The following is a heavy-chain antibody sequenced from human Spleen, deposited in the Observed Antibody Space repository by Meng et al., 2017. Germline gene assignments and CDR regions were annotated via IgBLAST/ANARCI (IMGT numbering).Heavy chain of an antibody. CDR1: GGSISSSAFY. Sequence: GSLRLSCTVSGGSISSSAFYWGWIRQSPGKGLEWIGSIFYTGSTDYNPSLKSRLTISVDTSQNQFSLRVSSVTAADTAVYYCARDPRYYDREGAFDYWGQGTLVTVSS. V-gene: IGHV4-39*07. CDR3: ARDPRYYDREGAFDY. J-gene: IGHJ4*02. D-gene: IGHD3-22*01. CDR2: IFYTGST.